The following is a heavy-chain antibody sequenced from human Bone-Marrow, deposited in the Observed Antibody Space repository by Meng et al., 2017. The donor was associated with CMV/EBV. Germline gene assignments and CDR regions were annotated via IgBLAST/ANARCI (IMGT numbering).Heavy chain of an antibody. V-gene: IGHV3-15*01. Sequence: GESLKISCAASGFTFSNAWMSWVRQAPGKGLEWVGRIKSKTDGGTTDYAAPVKGRFTILRDDSKNTLYLQMNSLKTEDTAVYYCTTRERGYSGYDSGRLFDYWGQGTLVTVSS. CDR3: TTRERGYSGYDSGRLFDY. CDR1: GFTFSNAW. CDR2: IKSKTDGGTT. D-gene: IGHD5-12*01. J-gene: IGHJ4*02.